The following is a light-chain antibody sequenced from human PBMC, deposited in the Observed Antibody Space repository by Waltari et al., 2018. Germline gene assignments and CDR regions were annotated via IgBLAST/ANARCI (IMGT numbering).Light chain of an antibody. Sequence: EIVLTQSPATLSLSPGERATLSCRASQSVSNFLAWYQQKPGQAPRLLIYEASKRATGIPARFIGSGSGTDFTLTISSIEPEDFAVYYCQQRSNWPPLTFGGGTKVEIK. J-gene: IGKJ4*01. CDR2: EAS. CDR1: QSVSNF. CDR3: QQRSNWPPLT. V-gene: IGKV3-11*01.